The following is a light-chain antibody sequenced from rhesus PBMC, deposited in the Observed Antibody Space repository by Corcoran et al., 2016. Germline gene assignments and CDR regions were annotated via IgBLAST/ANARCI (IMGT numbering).Light chain of an antibody. CDR3: CSYTTSSTYI. Sequence: QSAPTQPPSVSGSPGQSVTVSCTGPSSDVGGYKYVSWFQKHPGKAPKLLIYDVNERPSGVSDRFSGSRSGNTASLTISGLQAEDEADYYCCSYTTSSTYIFGTGTKLTVL. J-gene: IGLJ6*01. CDR2: DVN. CDR1: SSDVGGYKY. V-gene: IGLV2S7*01.